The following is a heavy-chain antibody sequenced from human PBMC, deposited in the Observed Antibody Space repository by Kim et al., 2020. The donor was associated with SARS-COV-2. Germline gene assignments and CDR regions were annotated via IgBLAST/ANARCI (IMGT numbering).Heavy chain of an antibody. Sequence: SETLSLTCTVSGGSISSYYWSWIRQPPGKGLEWIGYIYYSGSTNYNPSLKSRVTISVDTSKNQFSLKLSSVTAADTAVYYCARHSFTPSWFGESYRPYYYYGMDVWGQGTTVTVSS. CDR1: GGSISSYY. D-gene: IGHD3-10*01. V-gene: IGHV4-59*08. CDR3: ARHSFTPSWFGESYRPYYYYGMDV. J-gene: IGHJ6*02. CDR2: IYYSGST.